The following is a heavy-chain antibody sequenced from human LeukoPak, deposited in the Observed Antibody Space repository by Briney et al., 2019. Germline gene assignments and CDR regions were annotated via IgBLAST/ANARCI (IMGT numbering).Heavy chain of an antibody. J-gene: IGHJ3*02. CDR1: GDSVSSNSAA. CDR2: TYYRSKWYN. D-gene: IGHD3-22*01. V-gene: IGHV6-1*01. Sequence: SQTLSLTCAISGDSVSSNSAAWNWIRQSPSRGHEWLGRTYYRSKWYNDYAVSVKSRITINPDTSKNQFSLQLNSVTPEDTAVYYCARVHGYYYDSSGYYYPNAFDIWGQGTMVTVSS. CDR3: ARVHGYYYDSSGYYYPNAFDI.